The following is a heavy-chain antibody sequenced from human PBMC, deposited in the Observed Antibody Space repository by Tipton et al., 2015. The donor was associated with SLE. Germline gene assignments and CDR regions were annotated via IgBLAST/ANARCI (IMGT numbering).Heavy chain of an antibody. V-gene: IGHV4-38-2*02. CDR1: GYSISSGYY. J-gene: IGHJ4*02. CDR2: IYHIGST. Sequence: TLSLTCTVSGYSISSGYYWGWIRQPPGKGLEWIGSIYHIGSTYYNPSLKSRVTISVDTSKNQFSLKLSSVTAADTAVYYCARVFFPSSGFDYWGQGTLVTVSS. CDR3: ARVFFPSSGFDY. D-gene: IGHD6-6*01.